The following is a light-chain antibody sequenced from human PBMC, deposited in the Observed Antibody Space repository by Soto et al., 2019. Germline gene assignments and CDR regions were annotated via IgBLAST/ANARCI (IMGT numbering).Light chain of an antibody. J-gene: IGKJ4*01. Sequence: DIQVTQSPSSVSASVGDRVTITCRTSQDVSSWLAWYQQKPGKAPELLLYSSSTLQTGVPSRFSGSGSGTDFTLTIISLQPEDFATYYCQPANSFPLTFGGGTKVEIK. V-gene: IGKV1-12*01. CDR2: SSS. CDR1: QDVSSW. CDR3: QPANSFPLT.